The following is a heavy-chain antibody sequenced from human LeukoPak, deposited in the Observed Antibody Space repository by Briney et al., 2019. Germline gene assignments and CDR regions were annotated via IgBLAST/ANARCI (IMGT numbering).Heavy chain of an antibody. D-gene: IGHD5-18*01. CDR1: GYTFTGYY. CDR3: ARGTKDTAMRGNYYYYMDV. J-gene: IGHJ6*03. V-gene: IGHV1-2*02. Sequence: ASVKVSCKASGYTFTGYYMHWVRQAPGQGLEWMGWINPNSGGTNYAQKFQGRVTMTRDTSISTAYMELSSLRSEDMAVYYCARGTKDTAMRGNYYYYMDVWGKGTTVTVSS. CDR2: INPNSGGT.